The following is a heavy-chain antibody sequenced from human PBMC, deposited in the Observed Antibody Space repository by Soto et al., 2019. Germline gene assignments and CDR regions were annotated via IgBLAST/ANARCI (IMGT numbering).Heavy chain of an antibody. CDR1: GGTFSSYA. CDR3: ARGRHSNESRPGLGYYGMDV. V-gene: IGHV1-69*01. CDR2: VIPILGTA. J-gene: IGHJ6*02. D-gene: IGHD5-18*01. Sequence: QVQLVQSGAEVKKPGSSVKVSCKASGGTFSSYAISWVRQAPGQGLEWMGGVIPILGTANYAQKFQGRVTISADECTSTAYMELSSLISEDRGVYYCARGRHSNESRPGLGYYGMDVWGQGTTVTVSS.